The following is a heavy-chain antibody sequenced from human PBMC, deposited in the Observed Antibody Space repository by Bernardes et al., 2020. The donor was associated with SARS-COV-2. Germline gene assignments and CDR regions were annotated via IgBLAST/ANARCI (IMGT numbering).Heavy chain of an antibody. CDR2: IDDRGST. CDR1: GGSISDYY. J-gene: IGHJ4*02. CDR3: AREQWLAYYFDY. V-gene: IGHV4-59*01. Sequence: SETLSLTCTFSGGSISDYYWTWIRQSPGKELEWIGYIDDRGSTNYNPSLKSRVTLLVDTSNNQFSLRLSSVTAADTAVYYCAREQWLAYYFDYWGQGTLVTVSS. D-gene: IGHD6-19*01.